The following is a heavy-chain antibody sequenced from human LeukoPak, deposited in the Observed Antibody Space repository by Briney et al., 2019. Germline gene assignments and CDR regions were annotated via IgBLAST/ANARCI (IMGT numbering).Heavy chain of an antibody. J-gene: IGHJ6*02. V-gene: IGHV1-18*01. CDR3: ARDQRHYDFWSGYYTVVGISNYYYYGMDV. Sequence: ASVKVSCKASGYTFTSYGISWVRQAPGQGLEWMGWISAYNGNTNYAQKLQGRVTMTTDTSTSTAYMELRSLRSDDTAVYFCARDQRHYDFWSGYYTVVGISNYYYYGMDVWGQGTTVTVSS. CDR1: GYTFTSYG. CDR2: ISAYNGNT. D-gene: IGHD3-3*01.